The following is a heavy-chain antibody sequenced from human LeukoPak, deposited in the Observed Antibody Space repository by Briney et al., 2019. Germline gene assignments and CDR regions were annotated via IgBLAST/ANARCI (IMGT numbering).Heavy chain of an antibody. CDR3: ARRGERWLWFDT. D-gene: IGHD5-24*01. J-gene: IGHJ5*02. CDR2: IYPGDSDA. CDR1: GYSFTSYW. V-gene: IGHV5-51*01. Sequence: GESLQISSKGSGYSFTSYWIGWGRQMPGKRVEWMGIIYPGDSDARNSPSLQGQVTISADKSISTAYLQWSSRTASDTAMYYCARRGERWLWFDTWGQGTLVTVSS.